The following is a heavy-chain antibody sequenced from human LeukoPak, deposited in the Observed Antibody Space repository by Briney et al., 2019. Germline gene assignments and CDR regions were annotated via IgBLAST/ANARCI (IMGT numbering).Heavy chain of an antibody. V-gene: IGHV3-21*01. CDR1: GFTFSSYS. CDR3: ARAGLGITGYCYYMDV. CDR2: ISSSSSYI. D-gene: IGHD7-27*01. J-gene: IGHJ6*03. Sequence: GGSLRLSCAASGFTFSSYSMNWVRQAPGKGLEWVSSISSSSSYIYYADSVKGRFTISRDNAKNSLYLQMNSLRAEDTAVYYCARAGLGITGYCYYMDVWGKGTTVTVSS.